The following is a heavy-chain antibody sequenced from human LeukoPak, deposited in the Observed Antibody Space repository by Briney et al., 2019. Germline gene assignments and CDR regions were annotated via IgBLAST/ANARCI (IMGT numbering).Heavy chain of an antibody. V-gene: IGHV4-4*09. Sequence: SETLSLTCTVSGGSTRSYDWSWIRQPPGKGLECIGYIYISGSTNYNPSLKSRVTISVDTSKNQFSLKLSSVTAADTAAYYCARRRQDSSGSWAFDIWGQGTMVTVSS. CDR3: ARRRQDSSGSWAFDI. J-gene: IGHJ3*02. CDR2: IYISGST. D-gene: IGHD3-22*01. CDR1: GGSTRSYD.